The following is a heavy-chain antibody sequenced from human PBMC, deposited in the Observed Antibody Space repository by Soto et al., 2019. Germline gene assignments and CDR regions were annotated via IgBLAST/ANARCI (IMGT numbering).Heavy chain of an antibody. V-gene: IGHV1-2*04. CDR3: ARAGDYDFWSGYPYYYYYYGMDV. J-gene: IGHJ6*02. Sequence: ASVKVSCKASGYTFTGYYMHWVRQAPGQGLEWMGWINPNSGGTNYAQKFQGWVTMTRDTSISTAYMELSRLRSDDMAVYYCARAGDYDFWSGYPYYYYYYGMDVWGQGTTVTVSS. CDR2: INPNSGGT. CDR1: GYTFTGYY. D-gene: IGHD3-3*01.